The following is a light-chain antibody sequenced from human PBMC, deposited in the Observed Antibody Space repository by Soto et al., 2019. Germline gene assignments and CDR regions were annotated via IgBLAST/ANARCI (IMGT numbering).Light chain of an antibody. CDR1: QSVTTY. CDR3: QQRSNWPPEIT. CDR2: DAS. V-gene: IGKV3-11*01. Sequence: ETVLTQSPATLSVSPRESATLSCRASQSVTTYLAWYQQKPGQAPRLLIYDASVRATGIPARFSASGSGTDFTLTISSLEPEDFAVYYCQQRSNWPPEITFGQGTRLEIK. J-gene: IGKJ5*01.